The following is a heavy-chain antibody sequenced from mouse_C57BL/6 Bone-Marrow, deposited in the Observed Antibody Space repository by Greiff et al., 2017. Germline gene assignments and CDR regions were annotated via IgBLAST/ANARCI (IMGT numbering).Heavy chain of an antibody. V-gene: IGHV1-84*01. J-gene: IGHJ3*01. D-gene: IGHD1-1*01. CDR2: IYPGSGNT. Sequence: QVQLQQSGPELVKPGASVKISCKASGYTFTDYYINWVKQRPGQGLEWIGWIYPGSGNTKYNEKFKGKATLTVDTSSSTAYMQRSSLNSEYSAVYVCARGDYGSSAWFSDWGQGTRVTVSA. CDR3: ARGDYGSSAWFSD. CDR1: GYTFTDYY.